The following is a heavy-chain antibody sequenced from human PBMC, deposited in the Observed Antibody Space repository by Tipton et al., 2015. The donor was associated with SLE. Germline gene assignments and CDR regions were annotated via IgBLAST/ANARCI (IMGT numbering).Heavy chain of an antibody. V-gene: IGHV3-33*08. CDR3: AREGWELLGDAFDV. D-gene: IGHD1-26*01. CDR1: GFTFSSYS. Sequence: SLRLSCAASGFTFSSYSMNWVRQAPGKGLEWVAVIWYDGSNKYYADSVKGRFTISRDNSKNTLYLQMNSLRAEDTAVYYCAREGWELLGDAFDVWGQGTMVTVSS. J-gene: IGHJ3*01. CDR2: IWYDGSNK.